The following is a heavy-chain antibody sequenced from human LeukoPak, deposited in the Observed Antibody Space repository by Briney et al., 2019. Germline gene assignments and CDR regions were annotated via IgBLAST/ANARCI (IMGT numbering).Heavy chain of an antibody. CDR2: INPNSGGT. Sequence: ASVKVSCKASGYTFTDYYMHWVRQAPGQGLEWMGWINPNSGGTNYAQDFKGRVTMTRDTSNNTAYMEPSRLRSDDAAVYYCARVVDDWDYFDYWGQGTLVTVSS. CDR3: ARVVDDWDYFDY. CDR1: GYTFTDYY. J-gene: IGHJ4*02. V-gene: IGHV1-2*02. D-gene: IGHD2-15*01.